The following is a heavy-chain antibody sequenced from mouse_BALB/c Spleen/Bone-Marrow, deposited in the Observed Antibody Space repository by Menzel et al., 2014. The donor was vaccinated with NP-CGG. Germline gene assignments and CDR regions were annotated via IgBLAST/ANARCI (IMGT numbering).Heavy chain of an antibody. CDR3: ARDYDYVSWFAY. Sequence: VMLVESGPGLVSPSHSLSITCTVSGFSLTSYGVHWVRQPPGKGLEWLGVIWADGSTNYNSALMSRLSISKDNSKSQVFLKMNSLQTDDTAMYYCARDYDYVSWFAYWGQGTLVTVSA. V-gene: IGHV2-9*02. CDR1: GFSLTSYG. J-gene: IGHJ3*01. CDR2: IWADGST. D-gene: IGHD2-4*01.